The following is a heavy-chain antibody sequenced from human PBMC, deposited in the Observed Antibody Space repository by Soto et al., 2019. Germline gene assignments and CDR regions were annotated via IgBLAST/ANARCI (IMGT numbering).Heavy chain of an antibody. Sequence: SETLSLTCTVSGGSISSGGYCWSWIRQHPGKGLEWIGYIYYSGSTYYNPSLKSRVTISVDTSKNQFSLKLSSVTAADTAVYYCARVSYYYDSSPLDYWGQGALVTVSS. CDR3: ARVSYYYDSSPLDY. CDR1: GGSISSGGYC. CDR2: IYYSGST. J-gene: IGHJ4*02. D-gene: IGHD3-22*01. V-gene: IGHV4-31*03.